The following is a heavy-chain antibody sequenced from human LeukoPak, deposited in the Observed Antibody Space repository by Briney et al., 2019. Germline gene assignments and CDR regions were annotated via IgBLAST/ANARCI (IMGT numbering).Heavy chain of an antibody. V-gene: IGHV4-59*08. J-gene: IGHJ2*01. CDR2: VYYSGST. D-gene: IGHD1-1*01. CDR3: ARLNWNDGYFDL. Sequence: PSETLSLTCTVSGGSINSYYWSWIRQLPGKGLEWIGYVYYSGSTSYNPSLTSRVTISVDTPEDQFSLRLSSVTAADTAVYYCARLNWNDGYFDLWGRGTLVTVSS. CDR1: GGSINSYY.